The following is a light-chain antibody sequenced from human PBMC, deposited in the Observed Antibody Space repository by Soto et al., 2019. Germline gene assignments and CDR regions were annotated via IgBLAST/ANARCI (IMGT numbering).Light chain of an antibody. CDR3: QQRSSWPLT. Sequence: EIVLTQSPATLSLSPGEAATLSCRASQSLSSSLAWYQQKPGQTPRLLIYDASNRATGIPARFSGSGSGTDFTLTVSSLEPEDFAVYYCQQRSSWPLTFGGGTKVEIK. CDR1: QSLSSS. J-gene: IGKJ4*01. V-gene: IGKV3-11*01. CDR2: DAS.